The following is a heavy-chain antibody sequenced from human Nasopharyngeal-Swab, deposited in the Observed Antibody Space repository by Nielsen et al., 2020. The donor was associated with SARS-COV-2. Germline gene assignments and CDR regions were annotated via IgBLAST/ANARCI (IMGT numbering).Heavy chain of an antibody. V-gene: IGHV1-2*02. CDR2: TNPHSRGT. J-gene: IGHJ4*02. D-gene: IGHD4-17*01. CDR3: ARDDYGDYGYFGH. Sequence: ASVKVSCKASGYTLTGYYMHWVRQAPGQGLEWMGWTNPHSRGTKYAQKFQGRVTMTSDTSINTAYMELRRLRSDDTAVYYCARDDYGDYGYFGHWGQGTLVTVSS. CDR1: GYTLTGYY.